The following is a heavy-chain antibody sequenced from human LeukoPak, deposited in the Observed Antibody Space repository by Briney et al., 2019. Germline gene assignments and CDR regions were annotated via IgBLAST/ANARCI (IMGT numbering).Heavy chain of an antibody. CDR1: GGSISSSSYY. CDR3: ARHLAYYYDSSGYYYAFDI. Sequence: SETLSLTCTVSGGSISSSSYYWGWLRQPPGKGLEWIGSIYYSGSTYYNPSLKSRVTISVDTSKNQFSLKLSSVTAADTAVYYCARHLAYYYDSSGYYYAFDIWGQGTMVTVSS. V-gene: IGHV4-39*01. D-gene: IGHD3-22*01. CDR2: IYYSGST. J-gene: IGHJ3*02.